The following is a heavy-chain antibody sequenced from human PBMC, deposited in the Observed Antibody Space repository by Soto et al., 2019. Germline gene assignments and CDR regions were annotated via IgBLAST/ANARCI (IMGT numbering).Heavy chain of an antibody. V-gene: IGHV3-23*01. CDR2: LSRSGSAT. J-gene: IGHJ5*02. D-gene: IGHD4-4*01. CDR3: SKGEMTTIRNSFDP. Sequence: PVGSLRLSCTASGFNTRFYSMSWVRQTPGKGLEWVAALSRSGSATYYADSVRGRFTISRDASKDTLFLQMSNLRAEDTALYYRSKGEMTTIRNSFDPWGQGTLVTVSS. CDR1: GFNTRFYS.